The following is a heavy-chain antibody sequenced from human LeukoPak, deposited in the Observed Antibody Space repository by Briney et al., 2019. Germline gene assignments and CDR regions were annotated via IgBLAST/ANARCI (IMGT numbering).Heavy chain of an antibody. CDR1: GYTLTELS. CDR3: ATFGGNSVGRVFWFDP. Sequence: GASVKVSCKVSGYTLTELSMHWVRQAPGKGLEWMGGFDPEDGETIYAQKFQGRVTMTEDTSTDTAYMELSSLRSEDTAVYYCATFGGNSVGRVFWFDPWGQGTLVSVCS. D-gene: IGHD4-23*01. V-gene: IGHV1-24*01. CDR2: FDPEDGET. J-gene: IGHJ5*02.